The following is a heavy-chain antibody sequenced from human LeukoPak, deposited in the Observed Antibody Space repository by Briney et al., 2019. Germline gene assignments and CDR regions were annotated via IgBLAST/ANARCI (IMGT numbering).Heavy chain of an antibody. CDR1: GYTLTGYY. Sequence: GASVKVSCKASGYTLTGYYVHWVRQAPGQGLEWMGWINPDSGAIRYAQKFQGRVTMTRDTSISTAYMELSRLRSDDTAVFYCARDRGNYEENFFDYWGQGALVTVSS. D-gene: IGHD4-11*01. V-gene: IGHV1-2*02. CDR3: ARDRGNYEENFFDY. J-gene: IGHJ4*02. CDR2: INPDSGAI.